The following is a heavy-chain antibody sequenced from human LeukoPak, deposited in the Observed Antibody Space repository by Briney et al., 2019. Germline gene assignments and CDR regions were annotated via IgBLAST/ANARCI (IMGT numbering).Heavy chain of an antibody. Sequence: SETLSLTCTVSGASIISDTYYWGWIRQPPGKGLEWIGSIYYSGSTYHSPSLKSRVTMSVDTSTNQFSLKLISVTAADTALYYCARNFYASSGYYLDDFYFDFWGQVTLVTVSS. D-gene: IGHD3-22*01. CDR2: IYYSGST. J-gene: IGHJ4*02. V-gene: IGHV4-39*07. CDR1: GASIISDTYY. CDR3: ARNFYASSGYYLDDFYFDF.